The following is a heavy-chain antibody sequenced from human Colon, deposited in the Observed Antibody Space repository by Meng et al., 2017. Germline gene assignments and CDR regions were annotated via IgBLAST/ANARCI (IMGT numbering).Heavy chain of an antibody. CDR3: FHSSDHLIYASS. CDR1: GTSLTTSGEG. J-gene: IGHJ5*02. Sequence: QISLKESGPTLVKPTQTLTLTCTFSGTSLTTSGEGVGWIRQPPGKALEWLALVYWDGDSRHSPSLRNRLTITKDTSRNQVVLTMTNVDPVDTGTYCCFHSSDHLIYASSWGQGTLVTVSS. CDR2: VYWDGDS. V-gene: IGHV2-5*02. D-gene: IGHD3/OR15-3a*01.